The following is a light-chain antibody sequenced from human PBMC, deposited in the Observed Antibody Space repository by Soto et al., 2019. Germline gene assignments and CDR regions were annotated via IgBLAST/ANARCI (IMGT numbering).Light chain of an antibody. J-gene: IGLJ2*01. CDR2: EVS. V-gene: IGLV2-14*01. CDR3: SSYTSSSPLVL. Sequence: QSALTQPASVSGSPGQSITISCTGTSSDIGTYNYVSWYRHDAGKAPKLLIYEVSDRPSGVSNRFSGSKSGNTASLTISGLQAEDEADYYCSSYTSSSPLVLFGGGTKLTVL. CDR1: SSDIGTYNY.